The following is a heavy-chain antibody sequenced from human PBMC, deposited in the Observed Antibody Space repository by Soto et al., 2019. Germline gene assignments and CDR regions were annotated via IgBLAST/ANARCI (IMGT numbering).Heavy chain of an antibody. Sequence: EVQLVESGGGLVQPGGSLRLSCAASGFTFSSYSMNWVRQAPGKGLEWISYISRSSSSKYYADSVKGGFAISRDNAKNSLYLQMNSLRDEDAAVYYCARDLTGSYGYWGQGTLVTVSS. CDR1: GFTFSSYS. CDR3: ARDLTGSYGY. V-gene: IGHV3-48*02. CDR2: ISRSSSSK. J-gene: IGHJ4*02. D-gene: IGHD3-10*01.